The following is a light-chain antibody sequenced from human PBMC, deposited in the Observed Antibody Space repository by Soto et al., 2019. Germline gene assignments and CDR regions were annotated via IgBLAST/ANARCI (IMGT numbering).Light chain of an antibody. J-gene: IGKJ2*01. V-gene: IGKV3-11*01. CDR1: QSVTSY. CDR2: DAS. Sequence: EIVLTQSPATLSLSPGERATLSCRVSQSVTSYLAWYQQKPGQAPRLLIYDASNRATGIPARFSGSGSGTDFNLTINSLEPEDFAVYYCQQRSNWPLYTFGQGTKLEIK. CDR3: QQRSNWPLYT.